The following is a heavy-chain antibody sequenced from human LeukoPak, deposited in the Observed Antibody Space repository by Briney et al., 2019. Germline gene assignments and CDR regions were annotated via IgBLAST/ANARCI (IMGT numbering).Heavy chain of an antibody. CDR1: GFTFRSYE. CDR3: AELGITMIGGV. J-gene: IGHJ6*04. V-gene: IGHV3-48*03. CDR2: ISSSGSTI. Sequence: PGGSLRLSCAASGFTFRSYEMNWVRQAPGKGLEWVSYISSSGSTIYYADSVKGRFTISRDNAKNSLYLQMNNLRAEDTAVYYCAELGITMIGGVWGKGTTVTISS. D-gene: IGHD3-10*02.